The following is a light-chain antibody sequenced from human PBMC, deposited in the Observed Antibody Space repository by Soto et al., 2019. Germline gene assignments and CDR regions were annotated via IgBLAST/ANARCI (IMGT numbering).Light chain of an antibody. CDR1: SSNIGAGYD. Sequence: QAVVTQPPSVSGAPGQRVTISCTGSSSNIGAGYDVHWYQQLPGTAPKLLIYGNSNRPSGVPDRFSGSKSGTSASLAITGLQAEDEAHYYCQSYDSSLSGHVVFGGGTQLTVL. V-gene: IGLV1-40*01. J-gene: IGLJ2*01. CDR3: QSYDSSLSGHVV. CDR2: GNS.